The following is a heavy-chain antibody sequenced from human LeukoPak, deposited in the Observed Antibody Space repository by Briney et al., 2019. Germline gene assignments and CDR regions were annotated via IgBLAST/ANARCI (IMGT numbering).Heavy chain of an antibody. V-gene: IGHV3-30*02. CDR1: GFTFSNYW. J-gene: IGHJ4*02. D-gene: IGHD2-15*01. CDR2: IRYDGSNK. Sequence: GGSLRLSCVVSGFTFSNYWMTWVRQAPGKGLEWVAFIRYDGSNKYYADSMKGRFTISRDTSKNTLYLQINSLRAEDTAVYYCAKGGRYCSGGSCSANYFDYWGQGTLVTVSS. CDR3: AKGGRYCSGGSCSANYFDY.